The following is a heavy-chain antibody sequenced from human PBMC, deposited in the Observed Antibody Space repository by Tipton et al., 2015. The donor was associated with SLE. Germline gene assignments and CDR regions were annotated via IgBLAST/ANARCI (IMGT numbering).Heavy chain of an antibody. Sequence: TLSLTCTVSGGSISTTTYFWNWIRQPAGRGLEWIGRGFAGGLTDYNPSLSSRVTMSLDTSKNQFSLDLTSVTAADTAVYYCARGMLTWRGAILGVDVWGQGTTVTVSS. CDR1: GGSISTTTYF. CDR2: GFAGGLT. D-gene: IGHD3-10*02. J-gene: IGHJ6*02. CDR3: ARGMLTWRGAILGVDV. V-gene: IGHV4-61*02.